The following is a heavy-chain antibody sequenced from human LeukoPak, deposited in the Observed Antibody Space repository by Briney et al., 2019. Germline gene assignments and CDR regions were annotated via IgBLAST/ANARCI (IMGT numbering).Heavy chain of an antibody. CDR3: AKRAAAGTQGLLNQPADV. V-gene: IGHV3-23*01. J-gene: IGHJ6*04. Sequence: GGSLRLPCAASGFTFSNYAMNWVRQSPGKGLEWVSVISGSGGNTYYADSVKGRFTISRDNSKNTLYLQMNSLRGEDTAVYHCAKRAAAGTQGLLNQPADVWGEGTTVTVSS. D-gene: IGHD6-13*01. CDR2: ISGSGGNT. CDR1: GFTFSNYA.